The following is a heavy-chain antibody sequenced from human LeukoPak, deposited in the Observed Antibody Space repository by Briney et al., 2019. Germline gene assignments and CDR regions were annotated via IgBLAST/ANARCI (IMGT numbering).Heavy chain of an antibody. V-gene: IGHV4-34*01. CDR3: ARPTTVTTHYFQH. CDR1: GGSFSGYY. J-gene: IGHJ1*01. D-gene: IGHD4-17*01. Sequence: NPSETLSLTCAVYGGSFSGYYWSWIRQPPGKGLEWIGEINHSGSTNYNPSLKSRVTISVDTSKNQFSLKLNSVTAADTAVYYCARPTTVTTHYFQHWGQGTLVTVSS. CDR2: INHSGST.